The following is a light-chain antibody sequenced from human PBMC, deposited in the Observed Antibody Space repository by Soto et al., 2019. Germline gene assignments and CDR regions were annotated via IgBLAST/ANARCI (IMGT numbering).Light chain of an antibody. CDR2: EAS. J-gene: IGKJ1*01. Sequence: DILMTQSPSTLSASVGDRVTITCRARESISVWLAGYQQKPGKAPKLLIYEASSLESGVPSRFSGTGSGTEFTLTISSLQPNDFATYYCQHSKTQLWTFGQGTRVEV. CDR3: QHSKTQLWT. V-gene: IGKV1-5*01. CDR1: ESISVW.